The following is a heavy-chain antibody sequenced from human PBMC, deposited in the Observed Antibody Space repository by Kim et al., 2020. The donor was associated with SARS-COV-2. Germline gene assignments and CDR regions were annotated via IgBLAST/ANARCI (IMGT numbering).Heavy chain of an antibody. V-gene: IGHV3-7*01. Sequence: GGSLRLSCAASAFTFGGYGMTWVRQAPGKGLEWVANIKQDGSDAYYLDSVKGRFTISRDNAKNLLYLQMNSLRAEDTAVYYCAKATRTVYYFHSWC. CDR1: AFTFGGYG. J-gene: IGHJ4*01. CDR3: AKATRTVYYFHS. CDR2: IKQDGSDA.